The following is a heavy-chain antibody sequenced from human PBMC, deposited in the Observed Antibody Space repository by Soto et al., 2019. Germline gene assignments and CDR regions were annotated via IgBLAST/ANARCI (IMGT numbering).Heavy chain of an antibody. CDR2: ISWNSGTI. D-gene: IGHD2-8*02. CDR3: AKSTGGTANGMDV. Sequence: EVQLVESGGGLVQPGRSLRLSCGASGFTFDEYGMHWVRQAPGKGLEWVSGISWNSGTIGYADSVKGRFTISRDNAKNCLYLQMSSLRAEDTALYYCAKSTGGTANGMDVWGQGTTVTVSS. V-gene: IGHV3-9*01. CDR1: GFTFDEYG. J-gene: IGHJ6*02.